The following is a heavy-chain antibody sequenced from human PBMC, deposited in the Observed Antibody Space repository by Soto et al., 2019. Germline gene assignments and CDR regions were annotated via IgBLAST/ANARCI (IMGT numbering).Heavy chain of an antibody. Sequence: QVQLQQSGPGLVKPSQTLSLTCAISGDSVSSNSAAWNWIRQSPSRGLEWLGRTYYRSKWYNDYAVSVKSRIXXNXDXXKNQFSLQLNSVTPEDTAVYYCARDGIAAAYAFDIWGQGTMVTVSS. CDR3: ARDGIAAAYAFDI. D-gene: IGHD6-13*01. V-gene: IGHV6-1*01. CDR1: GDSVSSNSAA. J-gene: IGHJ3*02. CDR2: TYYRSKWYN.